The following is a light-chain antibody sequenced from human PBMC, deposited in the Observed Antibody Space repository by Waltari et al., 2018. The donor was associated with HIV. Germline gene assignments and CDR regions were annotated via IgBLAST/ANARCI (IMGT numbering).Light chain of an antibody. CDR3: FSYATGNTYV. CDR1: NRDIGKYNL. CDR2: EVT. J-gene: IGLJ1*01. Sequence: QSALTQPASVSGSPGQSITISCTGTNRDIGKYNLVSWYQQHPGRVPKVLIFEVTTRPSGSSHRFSGSKSDNTASLTISGLQAEDEADYYCFSYATGNTYVFGTGTSVTVL. V-gene: IGLV2-23*02.